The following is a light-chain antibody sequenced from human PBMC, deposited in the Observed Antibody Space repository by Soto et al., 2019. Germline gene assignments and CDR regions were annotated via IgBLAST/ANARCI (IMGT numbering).Light chain of an antibody. V-gene: IGKV3-15*01. CDR3: QQYYNGPLT. J-gene: IGKJ1*01. CDR2: GAS. CDR1: QSVSNN. Sequence: IVMMQSPATLSVSPGYSATLSCRASQSVSNNLAWYHQKPGQAPRVLVYGASIRATGVPARFSGSGSGTEFTLTISSLQYEDFALFYCQQYYNGPLTFGQGTKV.